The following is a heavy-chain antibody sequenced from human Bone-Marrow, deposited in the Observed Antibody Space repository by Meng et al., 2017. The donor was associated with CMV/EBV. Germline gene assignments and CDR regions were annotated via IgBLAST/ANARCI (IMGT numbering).Heavy chain of an antibody. CDR3: ARGGGYCSGTSCYNDY. V-gene: IGHV4-61*01. CDR2: IYYSGST. J-gene: IGHJ4*02. D-gene: IGHD2-2*02. CDR1: GGSVSSGSYY. Sequence: SETLSLTCTVSGGSVSSGSYYWSWIRQPPGKGLEWIGYIYYSGSTNYNPSLKSRVTISVDTSKNQFSLELSSVTAADTAIYYCARGGGYCSGTSCYNDYWGQGMLVTVSS.